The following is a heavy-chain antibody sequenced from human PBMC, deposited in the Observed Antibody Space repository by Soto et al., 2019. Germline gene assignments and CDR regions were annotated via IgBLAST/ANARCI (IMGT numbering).Heavy chain of an antibody. CDR2: TSYDGSNK. V-gene: IGHV3-30*18. J-gene: IGHJ6*03. Sequence: PGGSLRLSCAASGFTFSSYGMRWVRQAPGKGLEWVAVTSYDGSNKYYADSVKGRFTISRDNSKNTLYLQMNSLRAEDTAVYYCAKAFLASYYYYYYYMDVGGKGTTVTVSS. CDR1: GFTFSSYG. D-gene: IGHD3-3*02. CDR3: AKAFLASYYYYYYYMDV.